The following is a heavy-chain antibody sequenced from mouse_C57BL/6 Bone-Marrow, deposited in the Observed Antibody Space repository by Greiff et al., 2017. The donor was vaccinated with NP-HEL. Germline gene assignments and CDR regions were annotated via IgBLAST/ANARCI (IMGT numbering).Heavy chain of an antibody. CDR2: IYPRSGNT. D-gene: IGHD1-1*01. Sequence: QVQLQQSGAELARPGASVKLSCKASGYTFPSYGISWVKQSTGQGLEWIGEIYPRSGNTYYNEKFKGKATLTADKSSSTAYMELRSLTSEDSAVYFCARKTYYYGRSYAMDYWGQGTSVTVSS. CDR1: GYTFPSYG. V-gene: IGHV1-81*01. J-gene: IGHJ4*01. CDR3: ARKTYYYGRSYAMDY.